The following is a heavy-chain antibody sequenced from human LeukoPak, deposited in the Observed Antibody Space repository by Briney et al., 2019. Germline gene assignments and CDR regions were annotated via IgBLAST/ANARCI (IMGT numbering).Heavy chain of an antibody. J-gene: IGHJ4*02. D-gene: IGHD3-3*01. V-gene: IGHV3-48*01. Sequence: GGSLRLSCAASGFTFSSYSMNWVRQAPGKGLEWVSYISISSSIIYYADSVKGRFTISRDNAKNSLYLQMNSLRAEDTAVYYCARDGKYYDFWSGYDDYWGQGTLVTVSS. CDR3: ARDGKYYDFWSGYDDY. CDR2: ISISSSII. CDR1: GFTFSSYS.